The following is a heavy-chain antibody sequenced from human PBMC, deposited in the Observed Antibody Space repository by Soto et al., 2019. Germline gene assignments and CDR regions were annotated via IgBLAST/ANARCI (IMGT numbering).Heavy chain of an antibody. CDR3: ARRGYSGYDDWFDP. J-gene: IGHJ5*02. D-gene: IGHD5-12*01. CDR2: IYPGDSKT. Sequence: GESLKISCKGSGFSFTTYWIAWVRQMPGKGLEWMGIIYPGDSKTTYSPSFQGQVTISADKSISTAYLQWSSLKASDTAMYYCARRGYSGYDDWFDPWGQGTLVTVSS. V-gene: IGHV5-51*01. CDR1: GFSFTTYW.